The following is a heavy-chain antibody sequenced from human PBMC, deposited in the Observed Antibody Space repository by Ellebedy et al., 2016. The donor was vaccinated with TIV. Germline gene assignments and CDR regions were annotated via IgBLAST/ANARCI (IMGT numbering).Heavy chain of an antibody. CDR3: ARDRELGY. CDR2: IYDSGSAT. CDR1: GGSISIYY. V-gene: IGHV4-59*01. J-gene: IGHJ4*02. D-gene: IGHD6-6*01. Sequence: MPSETLSLTCTVSGGSISIYYWNWIRQPPGKGLEWFGYIYDSGSATTYNPSLESRVTISVDTSRNQFSLKLRSVTAADTALYYCARDRELGYWGQGILVTVSS.